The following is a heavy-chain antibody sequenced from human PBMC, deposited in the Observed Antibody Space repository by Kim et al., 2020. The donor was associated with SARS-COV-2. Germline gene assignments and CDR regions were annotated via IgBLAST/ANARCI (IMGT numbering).Heavy chain of an antibody. CDR3: AKGPAPSSSYHMDV. J-gene: IGHJ6*03. CDR1: GFTFSNHA. D-gene: IGHD6-6*01. V-gene: IGHV3-23*01. Sequence: GGSLRLSCAGSGFTFSNHAMTWIRQAPGKGPEWVSTIRGSGDNTYYTDSVRGRFTISRDNSQNTLYQQINSLRAEDTAVYYCAKGPAPSSSYHMDVWGKGTTVTVSS. CDR2: IRGSGDNT.